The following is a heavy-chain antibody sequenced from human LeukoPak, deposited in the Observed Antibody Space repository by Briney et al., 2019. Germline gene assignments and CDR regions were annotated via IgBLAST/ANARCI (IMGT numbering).Heavy chain of an antibody. CDR1: GGTFSSYA. J-gene: IGHJ4*02. Sequence: GASVKVSCKASGGTFSSYAISWVRQAPGQGLEWMGRIIPIFGTANYAQKFQGRVTITTDESTSTAYMELNSLRSEDTAVYYCASGAPKAAAGIRGDFDYWGQGTLVTVSS. V-gene: IGHV1-69*05. CDR3: ASGAPKAAAGIRGDFDY. D-gene: IGHD6-13*01. CDR2: IIPIFGTA.